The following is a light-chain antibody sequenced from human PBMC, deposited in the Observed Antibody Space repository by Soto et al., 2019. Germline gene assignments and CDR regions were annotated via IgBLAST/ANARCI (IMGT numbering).Light chain of an antibody. CDR2: GAS. CDR3: QQYGSSPPLT. J-gene: IGKJ3*01. CDR1: QSVSSSY. Sequence: EIVLTQSPGTLSLSPGERATLSCRASQSVSSSYIAWYQQKPGQAPRLLIYGASSRATGIPDRFSGSGSGTDFTLTISRLEPEDFAVYYCQQYGSSPPLTFGPGTKVDIK. V-gene: IGKV3-20*01.